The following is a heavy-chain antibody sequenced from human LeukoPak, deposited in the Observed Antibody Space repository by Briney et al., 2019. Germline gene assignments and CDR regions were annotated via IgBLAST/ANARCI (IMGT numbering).Heavy chain of an antibody. J-gene: IGHJ4*02. CDR1: GGTFSSYA. V-gene: IGHV1-69*05. CDR2: IIPIFGTA. D-gene: IGHD6-19*01. Sequence: GASVKVSCKASGGTFSSYAISWVRQAPGQGLEWMGGIIPIFGTADYAQKFQGRVTITTDESTSTAYMELSSLKFEDTAVYYCARGLFCGYSSGWSHYYFDYWGQGTLVTVSS. CDR3: ARGLFCGYSSGWSHYYFDY.